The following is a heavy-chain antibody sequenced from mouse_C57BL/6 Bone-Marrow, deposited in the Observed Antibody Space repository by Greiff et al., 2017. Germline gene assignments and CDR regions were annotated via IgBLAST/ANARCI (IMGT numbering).Heavy chain of an antibody. J-gene: IGHJ3*01. CDR1: GFTFSSYG. D-gene: IGHD1-1*02. CDR2: ISSGGSCT. Sequence: EVQVVESGGDLVKPGGSLKLSCAASGFTFSSYGMSWVRQTPDKRLEWVATISSGGSCTYYPDSVKGRFTISRDNAKNTLYLQMSSLKSEDTAMYYCARHGGSWFAYWGQGTLVTVSA. CDR3: ARHGGSWFAY. V-gene: IGHV5-6*01.